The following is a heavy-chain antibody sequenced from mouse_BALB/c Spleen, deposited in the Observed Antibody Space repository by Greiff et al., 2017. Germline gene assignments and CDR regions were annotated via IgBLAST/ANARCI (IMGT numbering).Heavy chain of an antibody. Sequence: VQLQQSGAELVKPGASVKLSCKASGYTFTSYDINWVRQRPEQGLEWIGWIFPGDGSTKYNEKFKGKATLTTDKSSSTAYMQLSRLTSEDSAVYFCARGTTVVLYWYFDVWGAGTTVTVSS. CDR2: IFPGDGST. D-gene: IGHD1-1*01. J-gene: IGHJ1*01. CDR1: GYTFTSYD. V-gene: IGHV1S56*01. CDR3: ARGTTVVLYWYFDV.